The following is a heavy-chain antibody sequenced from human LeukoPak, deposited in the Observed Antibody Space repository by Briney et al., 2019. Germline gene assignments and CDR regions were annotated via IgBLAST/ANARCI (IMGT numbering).Heavy chain of an antibody. J-gene: IGHJ4*02. Sequence: GGTLRLSCAASGFTFSSYGMSWVRQAPGKGLEWVSAISGSGGSTYYADSVKGRFTISRDNSKSTLYLQMNSLRAEDTAVYYCAKSAGYYTDCALDYWGQGTLVTVSS. CDR1: GFTFSSYG. CDR3: AKSAGYYTDCALDY. CDR2: ISGSGGST. D-gene: IGHD3-3*01. V-gene: IGHV3-23*01.